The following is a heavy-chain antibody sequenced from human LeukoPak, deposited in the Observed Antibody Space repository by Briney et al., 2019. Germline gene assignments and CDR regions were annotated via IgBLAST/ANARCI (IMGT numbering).Heavy chain of an antibody. V-gene: IGHV3-64*01. D-gene: IGHD3-22*01. CDR1: GFTFSNYA. Sequence: GGSRRLSCAASGFTFSNYAMHWVRQTPGKGLEFVSVISGDGGSTHYVNSVKGRFTISRDNSKSTLFLQMGSLRPEDMAVYYCARVGYDSSGYRLYYFDYWGQGTLVTVSS. CDR2: ISGDGGST. J-gene: IGHJ4*02. CDR3: ARVGYDSSGYRLYYFDY.